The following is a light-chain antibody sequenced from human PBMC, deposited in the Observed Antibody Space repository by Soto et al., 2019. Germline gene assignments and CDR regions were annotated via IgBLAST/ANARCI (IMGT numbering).Light chain of an antibody. CDR3: HQYDDWPLTWT. J-gene: IGKJ1*01. CDR2: AAS. Sequence: EIVMAHSPATLSVSPGDRATLSCSASQSVSNNLAWYQQKPGQAPWLLIFAASTRATGVPARFSGSGSGTDFTLTISSLQPEDFAVYYCHQYDDWPLTWTFDQGTKVDIK. CDR1: QSVSNN. V-gene: IGKV3-15*01.